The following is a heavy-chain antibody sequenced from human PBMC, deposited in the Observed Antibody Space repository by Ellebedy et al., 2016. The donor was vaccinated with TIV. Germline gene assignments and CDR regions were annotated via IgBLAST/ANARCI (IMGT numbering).Heavy chain of an antibody. CDR1: GGSISSSSYY. CDR3: ARGSEREWWFDP. CDR2: IYYSGST. J-gene: IGHJ5*02. V-gene: IGHV4-39*07. Sequence: SETLSLXCTVSGGSISSSSYYWGWIRQPPGKGLEWIGSIYYSGSTYYNPSLKSRVTISVDTSKNQFSLKLSSVTAADTAVYYCARGSEREWWFDPWGQGTLVTVSS. D-gene: IGHD1-26*01.